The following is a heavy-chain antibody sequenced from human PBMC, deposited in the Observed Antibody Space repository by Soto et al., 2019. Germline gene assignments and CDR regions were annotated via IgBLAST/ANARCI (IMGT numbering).Heavy chain of an antibody. CDR2: ISSSGSTI. D-gene: IGHD3-10*01. J-gene: IGHJ6*02. CDR3: ARGDYYGPGSHYHYYYGMEV. Sequence: WVSLRFSCAACGCTFSSYDMNWVRQAPGKGLEWVSYISSSGSTIYYADSVKGRFTISRDNGKNSLYLQLNRLADEDTSVYHSARGDYYGPGSHYHYYYGMEVWGQGTTVIV. V-gene: IGHV3-48*03. CDR1: GCTFSSYD.